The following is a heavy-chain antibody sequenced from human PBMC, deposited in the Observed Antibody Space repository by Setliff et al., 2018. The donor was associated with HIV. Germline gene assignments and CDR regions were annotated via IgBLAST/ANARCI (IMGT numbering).Heavy chain of an antibody. Sequence: TSETLSLTCSVTGGSIRSYYWSWIRQSPGKGLEWIGYIYFSGSTSYNPSLKSRLTISVDTSKNQFSLKLSSVTAADTAVYYCATRPRIAARPFDYWGQGMLVTVSS. CDR2: IYFSGST. D-gene: IGHD6-6*01. J-gene: IGHJ4*02. V-gene: IGHV4-59*01. CDR1: GGSIRSYY. CDR3: ATRPRIAARPFDY.